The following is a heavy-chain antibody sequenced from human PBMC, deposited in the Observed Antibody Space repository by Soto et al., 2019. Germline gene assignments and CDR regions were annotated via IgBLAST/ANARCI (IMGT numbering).Heavy chain of an antibody. CDR1: GFTVSSNY. V-gene: IGHV3-53*01. CDR3: ARDCGSGIFEY. CDR2: IYSGGST. D-gene: IGHD3-10*01. Sequence: EVQLVESGGGLIQPGGSLRLSCAASGFTVSSNYMSWVRQAPGKGLEWVSVIYSGGSTYYADSVKGRFTISRDNSKRSLYLPMNSLRAEDTAGYYCARDCGSGIFEYWGQGTLVTVSA. J-gene: IGHJ4*02.